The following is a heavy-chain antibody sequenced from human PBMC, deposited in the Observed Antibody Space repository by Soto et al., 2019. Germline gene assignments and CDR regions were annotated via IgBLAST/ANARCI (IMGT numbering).Heavy chain of an antibody. CDR3: AKGGGGYGDYFDY. CDR2: ISGSGGST. CDR1: GFTFSSYA. D-gene: IGHD3-16*01. J-gene: IGHJ4*02. Sequence: EVQLLESGGGLVQPGGSLRLSCAASGFTFSSYAMSWVRQAPGKGLEWVSAISGSGGSTYYADSVKGRFTISRDNSKNTLYRQMNSLRAEDTAVYYCAKGGGGYGDYFDYWGQGTLVTVSS. V-gene: IGHV3-23*01.